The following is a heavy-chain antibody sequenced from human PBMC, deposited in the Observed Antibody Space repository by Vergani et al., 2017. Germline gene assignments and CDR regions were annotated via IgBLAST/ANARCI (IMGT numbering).Heavy chain of an antibody. CDR3: ARILRSSSWYSGDPRGWFDP. Sequence: QVTLKESGPVLVKPTETLTLTCTVSGFSLSNARMGVSWIRQPPGKALEWLAHIFSNDEKSYSTSLKSRLTISKDTSKSQVVLTMTNMDPVDTATYYCARILRSSSWYSGDPRGWFDPWGQGTLVTVSS. CDR2: IFSNDEK. V-gene: IGHV2-26*01. D-gene: IGHD6-13*01. CDR1: GFSLSNARMG. J-gene: IGHJ5*02.